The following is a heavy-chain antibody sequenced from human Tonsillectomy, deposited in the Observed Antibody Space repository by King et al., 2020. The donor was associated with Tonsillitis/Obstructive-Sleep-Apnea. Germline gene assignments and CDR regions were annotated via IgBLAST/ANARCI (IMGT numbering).Heavy chain of an antibody. D-gene: IGHD2-2*01. CDR2: INPNSGGT. CDR1: GYTFTGYY. CDR3: ARYTVVPAAMPGYYYYYMDV. V-gene: IGHV1-2*06. J-gene: IGHJ6*03. Sequence: VQLVESGAEVKKPGASVKVSCKASGYTFTGYYMHWVRQAPGQGLEWMGRINPNSGGTNYAQKFQGRVTMTRDTSISTAYMELSRLRSDDTAVYYCARYTVVPAAMPGYYYYYMDVWGKGTTVTVPS.